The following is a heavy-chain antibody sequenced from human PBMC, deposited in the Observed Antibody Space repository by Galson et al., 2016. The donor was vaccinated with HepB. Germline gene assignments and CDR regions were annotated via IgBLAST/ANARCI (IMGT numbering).Heavy chain of an antibody. Sequence: TLSLTCTVSTGSISSGGYYWTWIRQHPGKGLEFIGYIYHSGNTFYNPSLKSRISVSLDTSENQFSLQLHSVTAADTAVYYCARATPVFGVVSYFFDDWGQGTLVTVSS. CDR3: ARATPVFGVVSYFFDD. CDR2: IYHSGNT. D-gene: IGHD3-3*01. V-gene: IGHV4-31*03. J-gene: IGHJ4*02. CDR1: TGSISSGGYY.